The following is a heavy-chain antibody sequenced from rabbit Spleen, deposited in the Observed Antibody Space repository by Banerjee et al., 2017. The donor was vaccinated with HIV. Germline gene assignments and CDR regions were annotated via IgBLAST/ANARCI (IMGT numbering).Heavy chain of an antibody. D-gene: IGHD2-1*01. J-gene: IGHJ4*01. CDR2: IYAGSSGST. V-gene: IGHV1S40*01. CDR3: ARGSAAMTMVITGYYFNL. Sequence: QSLEESGGDLVKPGASLTLTCKASGFDFSSSYYMCWVRQAPGKGLGCIACIYAGSSGSTYYASWAKGRFTISKTSSTTVTLQMTSLTAADTATYFCARGSAAMTMVITGYYFNLWGQGTLVTVS. CDR1: GFDFSSSYY.